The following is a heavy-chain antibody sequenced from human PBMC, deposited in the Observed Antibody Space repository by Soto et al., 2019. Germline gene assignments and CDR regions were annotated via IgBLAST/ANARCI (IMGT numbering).Heavy chain of an antibody. J-gene: IGHJ4*02. Sequence: QVQLVQSGAEVKKPGSSVKVSCKASGGTFSSYTSIWVRQAPGQGLEWMGRIIPILGIANYAQKFQGRVTITADKSTSTAYMELSSLRSEDTAVYYCARDDYGGNQNPRDYWGQGTLVTVSS. CDR3: ARDDYGGNQNPRDY. CDR2: IIPILGIA. D-gene: IGHD4-17*01. CDR1: GGTFSSYT. V-gene: IGHV1-69*08.